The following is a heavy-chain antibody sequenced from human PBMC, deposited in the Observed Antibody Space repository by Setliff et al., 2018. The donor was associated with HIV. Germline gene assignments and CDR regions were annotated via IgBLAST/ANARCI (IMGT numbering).Heavy chain of an antibody. CDR1: GFTFSGYW. Sequence: GGSLRLSCAASGFTFSGYWMHWVRQAPGKGLVWVSRINSDGSSATYADSVKGRFTISRDNAKNTLYLQMNSLRAEDTAVYYCARGGSNSWSPFDYWGQGTLVTVSS. V-gene: IGHV3-74*01. CDR3: ARGGSNSWSPFDY. CDR2: INSDGSSA. D-gene: IGHD6-13*01. J-gene: IGHJ4*02.